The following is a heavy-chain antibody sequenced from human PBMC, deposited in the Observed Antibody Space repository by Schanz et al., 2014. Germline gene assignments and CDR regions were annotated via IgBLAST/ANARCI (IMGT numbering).Heavy chain of an antibody. Sequence: QVQLQQWGAGLLRPSETLSLTCTVSGQSFTGYYWSWIRQPPGKGLEWIGEINHRGDANYNPSLKSRVTISIDPSKTQSSLNLRSVTAADTAVYYCARDRGYSWSGTIDYWGQGTLVTVSS. J-gene: IGHJ4*02. CDR1: GQSFTGYY. D-gene: IGHD1-7*01. CDR3: ARDRGYSWSGTIDY. CDR2: INHRGDA. V-gene: IGHV4-34*01.